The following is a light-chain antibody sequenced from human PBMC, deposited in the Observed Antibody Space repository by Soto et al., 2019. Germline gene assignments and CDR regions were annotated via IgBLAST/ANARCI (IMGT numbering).Light chain of an antibody. V-gene: IGKV1-39*01. Sequence: IQMTQSPSSLSASVGERVTITCRASQSISSYLNWYQQKPGKAPKLLIYAASSLQSGVPSRFSGSGSGTDFTLTISSLQPEDFATYYCQQSYSTPLITFGQGTRLEI. CDR1: QSISSY. CDR2: AAS. J-gene: IGKJ5*01. CDR3: QQSYSTPLIT.